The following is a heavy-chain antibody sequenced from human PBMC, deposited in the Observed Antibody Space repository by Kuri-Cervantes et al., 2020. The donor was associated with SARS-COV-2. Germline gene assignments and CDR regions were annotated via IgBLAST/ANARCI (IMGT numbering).Heavy chain of an antibody. V-gene: IGHV4-34*01. CDR3: ARRGGYYDFWSSSGIDY. CDR1: GGSFSGYY. Sequence: GSLRLSCAVYGGSFSGYYWSWIRQPPGKGLEWIGEINHSGSTNYNPSLKSRVTISVDTSKNQFSLKLSSVTAADTAVYYCARRGGYYDFWSSSGIDYWGQGTLVTVSS. CDR2: INHSGST. D-gene: IGHD3-3*01. J-gene: IGHJ4*02.